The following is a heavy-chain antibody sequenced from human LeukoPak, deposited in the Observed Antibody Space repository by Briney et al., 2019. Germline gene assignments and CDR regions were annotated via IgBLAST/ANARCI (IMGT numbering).Heavy chain of an antibody. CDR2: IRNKAIGGTA. CDR1: GFTFSDYA. V-gene: IGHV3-49*04. D-gene: IGHD6-19*01. J-gene: IGHJ4*02. CDR3: SRAYSTGWLGINDF. Sequence: PGRSLRLSCTASGFTFSDYAMTWVRQAPGKGLEWVGFIRNKAIGGTADYAASVKGRFTISRDDSKTIAYLQMNSLKNEDTAVYFCSRAYSTGWLGINDFWGQGALVTVSS.